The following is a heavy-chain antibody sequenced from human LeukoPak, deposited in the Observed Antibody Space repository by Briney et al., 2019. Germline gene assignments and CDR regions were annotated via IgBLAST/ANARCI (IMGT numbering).Heavy chain of an antibody. V-gene: IGHV3-30*18. D-gene: IGHD3-22*01. CDR3: AKDSEFRTYYYDSSGYYRAGY. J-gene: IGHJ4*02. Sequence: GGSLRLSCAASGFTFSSFGMHWVRQAPGKGLEWVALISYDGSNKNYADSVKGRFTISRDNSKNTLYLQMNSLRAEDTAVYYCAKDSEFRTYYYDSSGYYRAGYWGQGTLVTVSS. CDR1: GFTFSSFG. CDR2: ISYDGSNK.